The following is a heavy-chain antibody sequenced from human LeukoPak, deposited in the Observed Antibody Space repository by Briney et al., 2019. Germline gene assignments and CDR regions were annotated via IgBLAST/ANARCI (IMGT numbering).Heavy chain of an antibody. CDR2: IVVGSGNT. V-gene: IGHV1-58*01. J-gene: IGHJ6*04. Sequence: GTSVKVSCKASGFTFTSSAVQWVRQARGQRLEWRGWIVVGSGNTNYAQKFQERVTITRDMSTSTAYMELSSLRSEDTAVYYCAATTMVRGVIIHYYGMDVWGKGTTVTVSS. D-gene: IGHD3-10*01. CDR1: GFTFTSSA. CDR3: AATTMVRGVIIHYYGMDV.